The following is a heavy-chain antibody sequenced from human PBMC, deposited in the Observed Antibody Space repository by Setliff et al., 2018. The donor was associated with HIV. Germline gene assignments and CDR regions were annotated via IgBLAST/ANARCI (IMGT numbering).Heavy chain of an antibody. V-gene: IGHV4-59*01. Sequence: KTSETLSLTCTVSGGSTSNEYWSWIRQPPGKGLEWIGYIYDSGSPKYNPSLKSRVTISIDTSKSQISLKLTSVTAADTAMYHCARVYYGLDVWGQGTPVTVSS. CDR3: ARVYYGLDV. CDR1: GGSTSNEY. CDR2: IYDSGSP. J-gene: IGHJ6*02.